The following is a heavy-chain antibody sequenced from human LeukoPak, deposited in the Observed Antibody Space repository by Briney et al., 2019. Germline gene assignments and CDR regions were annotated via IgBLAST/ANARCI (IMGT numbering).Heavy chain of an antibody. CDR3: ARVGSESAYGMDV. CDR2: TYYRSKWYN. Sequence: SQTLSLTCAISGDSVSSNSAAWNWIRQSPSRGLEWLGRTYYRSKWYNDYAVSVKSRVTINSDTSKNQFSLQLNSVTPEDTAAYYCARVGSESAYGMDVWGQGTTATVSS. D-gene: IGHD3-10*01. CDR1: GDSVSSNSAA. V-gene: IGHV6-1*01. J-gene: IGHJ6*02.